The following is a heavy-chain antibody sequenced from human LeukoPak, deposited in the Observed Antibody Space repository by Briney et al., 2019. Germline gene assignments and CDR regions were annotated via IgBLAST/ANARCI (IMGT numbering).Heavy chain of an antibody. J-gene: IGHJ4*02. CDR2: INTNTGNP. V-gene: IGHV7-4-1*02. Sequence: GASVKVSCKASGYTFTSYAMNWVRQAPGQGLEWMGWINTNTGNPTYAQGFTGRFVFSLDTSVSTAYLQISSLKAEDTAVYYCASGYSVQAQHLFDYWGQGTLVTVSS. CDR3: ASGYSVQAQHLFDY. D-gene: IGHD5-18*01. CDR1: GYTFTSYA.